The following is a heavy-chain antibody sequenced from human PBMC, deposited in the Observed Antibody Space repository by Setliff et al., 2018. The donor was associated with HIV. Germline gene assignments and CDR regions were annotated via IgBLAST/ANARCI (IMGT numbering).Heavy chain of an antibody. CDR2: IGRDGTVA. CDR1: GFTFSDYW. CDR3: ARRTLGFDAAGALDY. J-gene: IGHJ4*02. Sequence: GGSLRLSCTASGFTFSDYWMHWVRRGPGRGLEWVSRIGRDGTVANYADSVKGRFTISRDNAKNVVYLHMNSLTAEDAAIYYCARRTLGFDAAGALDYWGQGTLVTVS. D-gene: IGHD2-15*01. V-gene: IGHV3-74*01.